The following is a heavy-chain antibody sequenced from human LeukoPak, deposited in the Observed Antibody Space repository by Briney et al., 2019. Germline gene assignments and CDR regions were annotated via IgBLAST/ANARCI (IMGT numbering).Heavy chain of an antibody. J-gene: IGHJ3*02. CDR1: GYTFTGYY. CDR2: INPNSGDT. D-gene: IGHD5-12*01. Sequence: ASVKVSCKASGYTFTGYYMHWVRQAPGQGLEWMGWINPNSGDTNYAQKFQGRVTMTRGTSISTAYMELSRLRSDDTAVYYCARPKWLRSSSYAFDIWGQGTMVTVSS. V-gene: IGHV1-2*02. CDR3: ARPKWLRSSSYAFDI.